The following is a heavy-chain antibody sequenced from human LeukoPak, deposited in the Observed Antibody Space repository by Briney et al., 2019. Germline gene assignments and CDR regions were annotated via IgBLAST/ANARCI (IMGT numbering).Heavy chain of an antibody. Sequence: GGSLRLSCAASGFTFDDYGMSWVRQAPGKGLEWVSGINWNGGSTGYADSVKGRFTISRGNAKNSLYLQMNSLRAEDTALYHCARDPGYCSGGSCQPLGRGMDVWGQGTTVTVSS. V-gene: IGHV3-20*01. CDR3: ARDPGYCSGGSCQPLGRGMDV. D-gene: IGHD2-15*01. CDR1: GFTFDDYG. J-gene: IGHJ6*02. CDR2: INWNGGST.